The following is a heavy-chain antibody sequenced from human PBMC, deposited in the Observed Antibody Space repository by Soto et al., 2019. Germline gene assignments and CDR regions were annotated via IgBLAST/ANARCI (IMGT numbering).Heavy chain of an antibody. CDR3: ASDYGGKGYFDY. V-gene: IGHV1-69*13. CDR1: GGTFSSYA. J-gene: IGHJ4*02. D-gene: IGHD4-17*01. Sequence: SVKVSCKASGGTFSSYAISWVRQAPGQGLEWMGGIIPIFGTANYAQKFQGRVTITADESTSTAYMELSSLRSEDTAVYYCASDYGGKGYFDYWGQGTLVTVSS. CDR2: IIPIFGTA.